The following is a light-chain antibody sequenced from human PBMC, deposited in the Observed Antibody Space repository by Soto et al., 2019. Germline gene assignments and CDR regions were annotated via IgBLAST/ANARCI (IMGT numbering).Light chain of an antibody. Sequence: QSALTQPASVSGSPGQSITISCTGTSSDVDGYNYVSWYQQHPGKAPKLMIYDVSNRPSGVSNRFSGSKSGNTASLTISGLQAEDEADYYCSSYTSSSTPFVFGTGTQLTVL. J-gene: IGLJ1*01. CDR1: SSDVDGYNY. CDR2: DVS. CDR3: SSYTSSSTPFV. V-gene: IGLV2-14*01.